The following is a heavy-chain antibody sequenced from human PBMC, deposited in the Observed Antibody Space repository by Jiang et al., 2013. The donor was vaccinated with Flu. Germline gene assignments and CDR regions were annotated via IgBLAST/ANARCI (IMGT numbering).Heavy chain of an antibody. CDR3: ARVLFIENWFDP. Sequence: STYYADSVKGRFTISRDNSKNTLYLQMNSLRAEDTAVYYCARVLFIENWFDPWGQGTLVTVSS. J-gene: IGHJ5*02. V-gene: IGHV3-66*01. CDR2: ST. D-gene: IGHD2-21*01.